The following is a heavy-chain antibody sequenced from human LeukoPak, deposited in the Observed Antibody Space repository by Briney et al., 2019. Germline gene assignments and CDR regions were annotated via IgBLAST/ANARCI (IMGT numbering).Heavy chain of an antibody. CDR2: IYPGDSET. CDR1: GYSFTTYW. CDR3: ATTLYSGIYGDAFDI. J-gene: IGHJ3*02. D-gene: IGHD1-26*01. V-gene: IGHV5-51*01. Sequence: GESLKISCQGSGYSFTTYWIGWVRQMPGKGLEWMGIIYPGDSETRYSPSFQGRVTISADKSISTAYLQWSSLKASDTAKYYCATTLYSGIYGDAFDIWGQGTMVTVSS.